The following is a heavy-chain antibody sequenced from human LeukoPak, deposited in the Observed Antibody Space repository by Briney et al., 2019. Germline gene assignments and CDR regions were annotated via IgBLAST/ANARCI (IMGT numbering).Heavy chain of an antibody. Sequence: SETLSLTCAVYGGSFSGYYWSWIRQPPGKGLEWIGEINHSGSTNYNPSLKSRVTISVDTSKNQFSLKLSSVTAADTAVYYCARGRSGYSYGPSFDYWGQGTLVTVSS. D-gene: IGHD5-18*01. CDR1: GGSFSGYY. CDR2: INHSGST. J-gene: IGHJ4*02. V-gene: IGHV4-34*01. CDR3: ARGRSGYSYGPSFDY.